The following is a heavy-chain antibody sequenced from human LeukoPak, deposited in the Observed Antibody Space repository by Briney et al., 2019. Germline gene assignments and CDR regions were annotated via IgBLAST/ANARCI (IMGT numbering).Heavy chain of an antibody. V-gene: IGHV4-59*01. D-gene: IGHD3-22*01. CDR2: IYYSGST. CDR3: ARVYHYDSSGYRVYYYMDV. CDR1: GGSISSYY. Sequence: PSETLSLTCTVSGGSISSYYWSWIRQPPGKGLEWIGYIYYSGSTNYNPSLKSRVTISVDTSKNQFSLKLSSVTAADTAVYYCARVYHYDSSGYRVYYYMDVWGKGTTVTVSS. J-gene: IGHJ6*03.